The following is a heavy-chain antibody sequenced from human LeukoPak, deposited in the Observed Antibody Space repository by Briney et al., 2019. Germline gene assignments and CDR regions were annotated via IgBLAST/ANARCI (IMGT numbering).Heavy chain of an antibody. CDR2: TYYSGST. V-gene: IGHV4-59*12. Sequence: SETLSLTCTVSGGSISSYYWSWIRQPPGKGLEWIGYTYYSGSTNYNPSLKSRVTISVDTSKNQFSLKLNSVTAADTAVYYCARGSDGSENSYGNWFDPWGQGTLVTVSS. CDR3: ARGSDGSENSYGNWFDP. J-gene: IGHJ5*02. D-gene: IGHD3-10*01. CDR1: GGSISSYY.